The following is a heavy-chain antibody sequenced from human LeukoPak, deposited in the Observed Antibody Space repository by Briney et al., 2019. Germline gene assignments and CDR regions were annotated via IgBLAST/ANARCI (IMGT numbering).Heavy chain of an antibody. Sequence: GRSLRLSCAASGFTFSSYGMHWVRQAPGKGLEWVAVISYDGSNKYYADSVKGRFTISRDNSKNTLYLQMNSLRAEDTAVYYCAKEAMYYYGSGSYPDYWGQGTLVTVSS. V-gene: IGHV3-30*18. CDR1: GFTFSSYG. J-gene: IGHJ4*02. D-gene: IGHD3-10*01. CDR2: ISYDGSNK. CDR3: AKEAMYYYGSGSYPDY.